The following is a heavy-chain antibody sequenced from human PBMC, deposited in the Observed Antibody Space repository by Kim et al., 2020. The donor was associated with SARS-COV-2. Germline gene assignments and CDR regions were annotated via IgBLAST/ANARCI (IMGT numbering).Heavy chain of an antibody. Sequence: SETLSLTCTVSGGSISSSSYYWGWIRQPPGKGLEWIGSIYYSGSTYYNPSLKSRVTISVDTSKNQFSLKLSSVTAADTAVYYCARRIQPLTDYYDSYDPGTDCWGQGTLVTVSS. V-gene: IGHV4-39*01. D-gene: IGHD3-22*01. CDR2: IYYSGST. J-gene: IGHJ4*02. CDR1: GGSISSSSYY. CDR3: ARRIQPLTDYYDSYDPGTDC.